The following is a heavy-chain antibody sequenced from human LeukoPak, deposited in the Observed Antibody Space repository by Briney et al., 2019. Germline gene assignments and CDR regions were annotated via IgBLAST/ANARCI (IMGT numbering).Heavy chain of an antibody. V-gene: IGHV3-48*04. CDR2: IDGSGDTI. CDR3: ASYRYSSSCYIY. CDR1: GFTFSDYS. J-gene: IGHJ4*01. D-gene: IGHD6-13*01. Sequence: GGSLRLSCAASGFTFSDYSMNWVRQAPGKGLEWVSYIDGSGDTIYYADSVKGRFTISRDNAKNSLYLQMNSLRAEDTAVYFCASYRYSSSCYIYWGHGTLVTVSS.